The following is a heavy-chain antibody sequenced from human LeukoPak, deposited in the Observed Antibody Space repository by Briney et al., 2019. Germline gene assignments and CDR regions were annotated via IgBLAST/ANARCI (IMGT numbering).Heavy chain of an antibody. CDR3: ARGFYGSGSPFDY. D-gene: IGHD3-10*01. J-gene: IGHJ4*02. Sequence: GESLKISCKGSGYSFTSYWISWVRQVPGKGLEWMGRIDPSDSYTNYSPSFQGHVTISADKSISTAYLQWSSLKASDTAMYYCARGFYGSGSPFDYWGQGTLVTVSS. V-gene: IGHV5-10-1*01. CDR2: IDPSDSYT. CDR1: GYSFTSYW.